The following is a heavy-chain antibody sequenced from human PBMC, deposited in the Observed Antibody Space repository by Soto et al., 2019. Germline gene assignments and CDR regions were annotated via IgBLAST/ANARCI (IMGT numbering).Heavy chain of an antibody. CDR2: INPSGGST. V-gene: IGHV1-46*01. CDR1: GYTFTSYY. J-gene: IGHJ4*02. D-gene: IGHD3-22*01. CDR3: ASPKYYYDSSGYSLPLHY. Sequence: ASVQVSCKASGYTFTSYYMHWVRQAPGQGLEWMGIINPSGGSTSYAQKFQGRVTMTRDTSTSTVYMELSSLRSEDTAVYYCASPKYYYDSSGYSLPLHYWGQGTLVTVSS.